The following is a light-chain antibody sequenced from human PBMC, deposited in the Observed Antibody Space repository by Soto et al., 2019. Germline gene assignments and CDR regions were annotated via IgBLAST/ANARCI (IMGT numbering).Light chain of an antibody. V-gene: IGKV1-5*03. CDR1: QTISSW. Sequence: DIQMTQSPSTLSGSVGDRVTITCRASQTISSWLAWYQQKPGKAPKLLIYETSSLEDRVPSRFSGSGSGTDFTLTISCLQSEDFATYYCQQYYSYPITFGQGTRLEIK. J-gene: IGKJ5*01. CDR3: QQYYSYPIT. CDR2: ETS.